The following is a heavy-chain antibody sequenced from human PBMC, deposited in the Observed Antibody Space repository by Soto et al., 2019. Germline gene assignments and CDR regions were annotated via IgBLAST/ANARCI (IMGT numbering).Heavy chain of an antibody. CDR1: GYTFTSYG. Sequence: GASVKVSCKASGYTFTSYGISWVRQAPGQGLEWMGWISAYNGNTNYAQKLQGRVTMTTDTSTSTAYMELRSLRSDDTAVYYCARKMYMVRGVVNWFDPWGQGTQVTVSS. D-gene: IGHD3-10*01. CDR2: ISAYNGNT. V-gene: IGHV1-18*01. CDR3: ARKMYMVRGVVNWFDP. J-gene: IGHJ5*02.